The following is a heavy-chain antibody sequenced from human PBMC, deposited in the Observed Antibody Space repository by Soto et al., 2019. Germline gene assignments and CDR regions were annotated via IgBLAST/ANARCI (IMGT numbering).Heavy chain of an antibody. V-gene: IGHV1-18*01. D-gene: IGHD1-7*01. J-gene: IGHJ6*02. CDR2: ISAYNGNT. Sequence: ASVKVSCKASGYTFTSYGISWVRQAPGQGLEWMGWISAYNGNTNYAQKLRGRVTMTTDTSTSTAYMELRSLRSDDTAVYYCARDAPLLELRANDGMDVWGQGTTVTVSS. CDR1: GYTFTSYG. CDR3: ARDAPLLELRANDGMDV.